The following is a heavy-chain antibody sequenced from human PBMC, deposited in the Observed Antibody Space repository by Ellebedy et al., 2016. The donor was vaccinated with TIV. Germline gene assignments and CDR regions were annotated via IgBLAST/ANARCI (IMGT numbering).Heavy chain of an antibody. D-gene: IGHD6-13*01. CDR1: GFIFRHYY. CDR3: VRTSTNWDFDY. Sequence: GESLKISCEASGFIFRHYYMIWVRQTPGQGLEWVARISDDGTTTTYAASVEGRFSISRDSARNTLLLQMNSLGADDTALYYCVRTSTNWDFDYWGQGSLVTVSS. J-gene: IGHJ4*02. V-gene: IGHV3-74*03. CDR2: ISDDGTTT.